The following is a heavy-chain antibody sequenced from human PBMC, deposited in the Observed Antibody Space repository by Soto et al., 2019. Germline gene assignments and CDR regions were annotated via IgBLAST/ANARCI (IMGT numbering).Heavy chain of an antibody. Sequence: ASVKVSCKASGDTFTSYDINWVRQATGQGLEWMGWMNPNSGNTGYAQKFQGRVTMTRNTSISTAYMELSSLRSEDTAVYYCARDSSGSYYYYYGMDVWGQGTTVTVSS. J-gene: IGHJ6*02. CDR1: GDTFTSYD. V-gene: IGHV1-8*01. CDR3: ARDSSGSYYYYYGMDV. D-gene: IGHD3-22*01. CDR2: MNPNSGNT.